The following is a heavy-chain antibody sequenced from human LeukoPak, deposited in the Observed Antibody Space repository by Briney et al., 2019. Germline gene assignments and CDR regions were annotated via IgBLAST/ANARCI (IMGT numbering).Heavy chain of an antibody. V-gene: IGHV1-18*04. CDR3: ARQAGGYSSGWYQFHFDC. D-gene: IGHD6-19*01. J-gene: IGHJ4*02. Sequence: ASVKVSCKASDYTFTSYGISWVRQAPGQGLEWMGWINTYNGNTNYAQKLQGRVTMTTDTSTRTAYMELRSLRSDDTAMYYCARQAGGYSSGWYQFHFDCWGPGTLVIVSS. CDR2: INTYNGNT. CDR1: DYTFTSYG.